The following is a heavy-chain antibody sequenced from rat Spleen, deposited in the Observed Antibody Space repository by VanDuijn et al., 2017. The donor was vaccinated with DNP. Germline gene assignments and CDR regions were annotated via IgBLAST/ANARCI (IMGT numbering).Heavy chain of an antibody. CDR3: TTGYYFDY. J-gene: IGHJ2*01. Sequence: EVQLVESGGGLVQPGRSLKLSCAASGFTFSNYGMAWVRQAPTKGLEWVASITNSGGSTYYRDSVKGRFTISRDNAKSTLYLQMDSLRSEDTATYYCTTGYYFDYWGQGVMVTVSS. D-gene: IGHD1-7*01. CDR2: ITNSGGST. V-gene: IGHV5-27*01. CDR1: GFTFSNYG.